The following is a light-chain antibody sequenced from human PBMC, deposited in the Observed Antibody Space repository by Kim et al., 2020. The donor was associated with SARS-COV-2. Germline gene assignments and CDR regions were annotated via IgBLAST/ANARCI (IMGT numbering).Light chain of an antibody. CDR3: QQYGDYPII. Sequence: DIQMTQSPSSLSASLGDRVTITCRASQDVSSWVAWFQQRPGKAPQCLIYAASSLESGVPSRFSGSGSGTHFTLTISTLHPDDFATYYSQQYGDYPIIFGQGTRLEIK. CDR2: AAS. V-gene: IGKV1D-16*01. CDR1: QDVSSW. J-gene: IGKJ5*01.